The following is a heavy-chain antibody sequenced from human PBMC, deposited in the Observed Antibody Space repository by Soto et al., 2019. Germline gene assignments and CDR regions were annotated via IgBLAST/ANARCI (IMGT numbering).Heavy chain of an antibody. CDR1: CGSFSGYY. Sequence: SETLSLTCTGTCGSFSGYYWSWIRQPPGKGLEWIGEINHSGSTNYNPSLKSRVTISVDTSKNQFSLKLSSVTAADTAVYYCARARIAVAGGPVYYFDYWGQGTLVNVSS. V-gene: IGHV4-34*01. D-gene: IGHD6-19*01. J-gene: IGHJ4*02. CDR2: INHSGST. CDR3: ARARIAVAGGPVYYFDY.